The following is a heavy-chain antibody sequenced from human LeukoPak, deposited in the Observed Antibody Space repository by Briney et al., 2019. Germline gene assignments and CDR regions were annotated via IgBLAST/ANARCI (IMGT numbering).Heavy chain of an antibody. J-gene: IGHJ1*01. CDR2: IYYSGST. Sequence: KPSETLSLTCTVSGGSISSSSYYWGWIRQPPGKGLEWIGSIYYSGSTYYNPSLKSRVTISEDTSKNQFSLKLSSVTAADTAVYYCARSDDDYGPPHFQHWGQGTLVTVSS. CDR3: ARSDDDYGPPHFQH. D-gene: IGHD4-17*01. V-gene: IGHV4-39*01. CDR1: GGSISSSSYY.